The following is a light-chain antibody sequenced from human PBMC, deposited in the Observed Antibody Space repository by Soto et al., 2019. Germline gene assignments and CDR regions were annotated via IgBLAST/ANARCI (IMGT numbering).Light chain of an antibody. Sequence: QSALAQPASVSGSRGQSITISCTGTSSDVGRYNYVSWFQQHPGKVPKLIIYDVSNWPSGVSDRFSGSKSGNTASLTISGLHPEDEADYYFSSFTRSSTFVFGTGTKLTVL. CDR3: SSFTRSSTFV. J-gene: IGLJ1*01. V-gene: IGLV2-14*03. CDR1: SSDVGRYNY. CDR2: DVS.